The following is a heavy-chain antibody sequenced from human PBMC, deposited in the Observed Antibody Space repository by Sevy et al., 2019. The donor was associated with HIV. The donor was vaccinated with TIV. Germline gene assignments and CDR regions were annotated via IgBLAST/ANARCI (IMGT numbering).Heavy chain of an antibody. Sequence: ASVRVSCKASGYTFTDYYIHWVRQAPGQGLEWMAWINPNDGVTNYAQRFQGGVTVTRDTSIGTAYMELRRLRSDDTAIYYCARLTTMPTSDLYGMDVWGQGTTVTVSS. V-gene: IGHV1-2*02. CDR3: ARLTTMPTSDLYGMDV. CDR2: INPNDGVT. D-gene: IGHD1-1*01. J-gene: IGHJ6*02. CDR1: GYTFTDYY.